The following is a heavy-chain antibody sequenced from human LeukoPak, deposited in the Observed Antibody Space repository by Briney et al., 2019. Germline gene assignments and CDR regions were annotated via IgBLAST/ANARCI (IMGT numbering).Heavy chain of an antibody. Sequence: SETLSLTCAVYGGSFSGYYWSWIRRPPGKGLEWIGEINHSGSTNYNPSLKSRVTISVDTSKNQFSLKLSSVTAADTAVYYCARLPIRQAYCGGDCYLNWFDPWGQGTLVTVSS. J-gene: IGHJ5*02. D-gene: IGHD2-21*02. CDR2: INHSGST. V-gene: IGHV4-34*01. CDR3: ARLPIRQAYCGGDCYLNWFDP. CDR1: GGSFSGYY.